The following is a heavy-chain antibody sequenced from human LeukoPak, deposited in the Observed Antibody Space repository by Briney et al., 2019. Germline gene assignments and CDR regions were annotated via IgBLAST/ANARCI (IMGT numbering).Heavy chain of an antibody. J-gene: IGHJ4*02. CDR2: IRYDGDNK. V-gene: IGHV3-30*02. D-gene: IGHD6-13*01. Sequence: GGSLRLSCAASGFTFSTSDMHWVRQAPGKGLEWVAFIRYDGDNKYYADSVKGRFTISRDNSKNTLYLQMNSLRAEDTAVYYCARPRIAAAGKGPFDYWGQGTLVTVSS. CDR3: ARPRIAAAGKGPFDY. CDR1: GFTFSTSD.